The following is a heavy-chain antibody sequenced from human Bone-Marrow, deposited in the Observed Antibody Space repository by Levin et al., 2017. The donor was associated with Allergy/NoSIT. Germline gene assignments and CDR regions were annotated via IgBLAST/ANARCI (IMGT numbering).Heavy chain of an antibody. D-gene: IGHD3-9*01. CDR1: GGSISSSSYY. J-gene: IGHJ4*02. CDR2: IYYSGST. CDR3: ARLWDDILTGYYMAFDY. V-gene: IGHV4-39*01. Sequence: SQTLSLTCTVSGGSISSSSYYWGWIRQPPGKGLEWIGSIYYSGSTYYNPSLKGRVTISVDTSKNQFSLKLSSVTAADTAVYYCARLWDDILTGYYMAFDYWGQGTLVTVSS.